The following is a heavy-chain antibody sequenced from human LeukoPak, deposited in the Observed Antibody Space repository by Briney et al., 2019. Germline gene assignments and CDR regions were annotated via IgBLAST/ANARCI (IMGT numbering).Heavy chain of an antibody. J-gene: IGHJ4*02. V-gene: IGHV3-33*06. CDR1: GFTFSSYG. D-gene: IGHD5-18*01. CDR3: AKDRGLYSYGYWGPDY. CDR2: IWYDGSNK. Sequence: PGGSLRLSCAASGFTFSSYGMHWVRQAPGKGLEWVAVIWYDGSNKYYADSVKGRFTISRDNSKNTLYLQMNSLRAEDTAVYYCAKDRGLYSYGYWGPDYWGQGTLVTVSS.